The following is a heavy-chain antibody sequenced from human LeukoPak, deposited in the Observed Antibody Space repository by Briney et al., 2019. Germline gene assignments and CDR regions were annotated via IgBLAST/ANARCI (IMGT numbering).Heavy chain of an antibody. CDR2: IYTSGST. J-gene: IGHJ6*03. CDR3: ARDGNILTGQKGYYYYYYYMDV. V-gene: IGHV4-38-2*02. D-gene: IGHD3-9*01. CDR1: GYSISSGYY. Sequence: SETLSLTCTVSGYSISSGYYGGWIRQPPGEGLGWIGRIYTSGSTNYNPSLKSRVTMSVDTSKNQFSLKLSSVTAADTAVYYCARDGNILTGQKGYYYYYYYMDVWGKGTTVTISS.